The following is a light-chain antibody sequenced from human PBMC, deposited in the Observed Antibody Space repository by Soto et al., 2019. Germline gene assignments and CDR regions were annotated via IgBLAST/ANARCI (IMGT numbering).Light chain of an antibody. CDR3: MQAVQSPRT. CDR1: QRLLHSNGFNY. J-gene: IGKJ2*01. Sequence: DVVMTQSPLSLPVTPGEPASISCNSSQRLLHSNGFNYLDWYLQRPGQSPQLLIYLGSNRASGVPDRFSGSGSGTDFTLKISRVEAEDVGVYYCMQAVQSPRTCGQGSKLEIK. V-gene: IGKV2-28*01. CDR2: LGS.